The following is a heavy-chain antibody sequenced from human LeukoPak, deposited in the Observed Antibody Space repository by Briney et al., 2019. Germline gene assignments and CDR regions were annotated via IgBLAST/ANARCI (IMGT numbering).Heavy chain of an antibody. CDR3: ARNYAWQQFDY. V-gene: IGHV3-23*01. CDR2: IYNTADYT. J-gene: IGHJ4*02. CDR1: GFTFSSYA. Sequence: GGSLRLSCAASGFTFSSYAMSWVRQAPGKGLEWVSGIYNTADYTFYTDSVKGRFTISRDNGKKSLSLQMNSLRTDDTALYYCARNYAWQQFDYWGQGTLVIASS. D-gene: IGHD5-24*01.